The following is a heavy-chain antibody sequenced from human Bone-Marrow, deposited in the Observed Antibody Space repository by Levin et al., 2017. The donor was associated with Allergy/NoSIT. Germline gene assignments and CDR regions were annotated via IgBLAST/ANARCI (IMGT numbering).Heavy chain of an antibody. J-gene: IGHJ5*02. Sequence: PSETLSLTCAVSGFTFSEHVVDWVRQAPGKGLQWVGRSGNNADNYRTQYGATVKCRVTISRDDSTTLLYLQMHSLKTDDTALYYCTNSPVGKGPSDPRGQGVLVTVSS. V-gene: IGHV3-72*01. CDR2: SGNNADNYRT. CDR3: TNSPVGKGPSDP. D-gene: IGHD7-27*01. CDR1: GFTFSEHV.